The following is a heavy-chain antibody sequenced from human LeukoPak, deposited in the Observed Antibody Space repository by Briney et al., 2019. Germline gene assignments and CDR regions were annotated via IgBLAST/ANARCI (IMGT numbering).Heavy chain of an antibody. CDR1: GYTFTSYY. Sequence: ASVKVSCKASGYTFTSYYMHWVRQAPGQGLEWMGIIDPSGGSTSYAQKFQGRVTMTRDTSTSTVYMELSSLRSEDTAVYYCARTRLTMIVVHPLDPENYYYGMDVWGQGTTVTVSS. D-gene: IGHD3-22*01. V-gene: IGHV1-46*01. CDR3: ARTRLTMIVVHPLDPENYYYGMDV. J-gene: IGHJ6*02. CDR2: IDPSGGST.